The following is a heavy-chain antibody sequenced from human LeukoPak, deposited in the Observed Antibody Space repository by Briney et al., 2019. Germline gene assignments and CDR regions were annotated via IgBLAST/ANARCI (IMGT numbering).Heavy chain of an antibody. CDR3: ARYGGYGELDY. CDR2: INPSGGST. CDR1: GYTFTSYY. D-gene: IGHD4-23*01. V-gene: IGHV1-46*01. Sequence: GSVKVSCKASGYTFTSYYMHWVRQAPGQGLEWVGIINPSGGSTSNAQKFQGRITMPRDTSTSTVYMELSSLRSDDTAVYYCARYGGYGELDYWGRGTLVTVSS. J-gene: IGHJ4*02.